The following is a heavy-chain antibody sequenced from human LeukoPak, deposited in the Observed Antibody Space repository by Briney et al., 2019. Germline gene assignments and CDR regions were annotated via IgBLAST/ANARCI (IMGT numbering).Heavy chain of an antibody. CDR3: AMRVEIAAREFDY. CDR1: GYTFTSYY. D-gene: IGHD6-6*01. J-gene: IGHJ4*02. Sequence: GASVKVSCKASGYTFTSYYMHWVRQAPGQGLEWMGWINPNSGGTNYAQKFQGRVTMTRDTSISTAYMELSRLRSDDTAVYYCAMRVEIAAREFDYWGQGTLVTVSS. CDR2: INPNSGGT. V-gene: IGHV1-2*02.